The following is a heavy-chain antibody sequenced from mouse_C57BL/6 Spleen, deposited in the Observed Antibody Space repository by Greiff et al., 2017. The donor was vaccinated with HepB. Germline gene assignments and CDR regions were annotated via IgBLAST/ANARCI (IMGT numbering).Heavy chain of an antibody. CDR3: AMTNLYYGSSYWYFDV. D-gene: IGHD1-1*01. CDR1: GYTFTSYW. J-gene: IGHJ1*03. V-gene: IGHV1-74*01. Sequence: QVQLQQPGAELVKPGASVKVSCKASGYTFTSYWMHWVKQRPGQGLEWIGRIHPSDSDTNYNQKFKGKATLTVDKSSSTAYMQLSSLTSEDSAVYYCAMTNLYYGSSYWYFDVWGTGTTVTVSS. CDR2: IHPSDSDT.